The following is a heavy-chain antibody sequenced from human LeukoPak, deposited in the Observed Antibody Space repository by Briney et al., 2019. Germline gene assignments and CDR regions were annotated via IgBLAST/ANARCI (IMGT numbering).Heavy chain of an antibody. CDR2: INGYGSIT. Sequence: PGGSLRLSCAASGFTFETYWMHWVRQAPGKGLEWVSCINGYGSITNYADSVKGRFTISRDNAKKTLYLQMNSLRVEDTAVYYCARDDPTVTTGPPVGSWGQGTLVTVSS. CDR3: ARDDPTVTTGPPVGS. V-gene: IGHV3-74*01. J-gene: IGHJ4*02. D-gene: IGHD4-17*01. CDR1: GFTFETYW.